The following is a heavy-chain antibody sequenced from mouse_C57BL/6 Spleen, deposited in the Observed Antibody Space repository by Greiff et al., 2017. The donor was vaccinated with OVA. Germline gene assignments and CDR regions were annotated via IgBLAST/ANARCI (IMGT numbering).Heavy chain of an antibody. CDR3: ARHEARGNYNYAMDY. Sequence: VKLVESGAELVKPGASVKLSCKASGYTFTEYTIHWVKQRSGQGLEWIGWFYPGSGSIKYNEKFKDKATLTADKSSSTVYMELSRLTSEDSAVYFCARHEARGNYNYAMDYWAQGTSVTVSS. V-gene: IGHV1-62-2*01. CDR1: GYTFTEYT. CDR2: FYPGSGSI. D-gene: IGHD2-1*01. J-gene: IGHJ4*01.